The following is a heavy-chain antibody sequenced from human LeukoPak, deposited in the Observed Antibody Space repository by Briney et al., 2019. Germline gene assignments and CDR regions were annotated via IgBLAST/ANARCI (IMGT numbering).Heavy chain of an antibody. D-gene: IGHD5-18*01. Sequence: SETLSLTCAVYGGSFSGYYWSWIRQPPGKGLEWIGEINHSGSTNYNPSLKSRVTISVDTSKNQFSLKLSSVTAADTAVYYCARDRSIVDTAMPMLFDPWGQGTLVTVSS. J-gene: IGHJ5*02. CDR1: GGSFSGYY. CDR2: INHSGST. CDR3: ARDRSIVDTAMPMLFDP. V-gene: IGHV4-34*01.